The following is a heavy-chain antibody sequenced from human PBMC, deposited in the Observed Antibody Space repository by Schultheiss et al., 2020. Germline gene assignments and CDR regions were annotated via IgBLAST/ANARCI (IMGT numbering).Heavy chain of an antibody. J-gene: IGHJ3*02. CDR2: ISYDGNSK. CDR3: AKDQWAAAAGITDGLDI. CDR1: GFTFSNHG. D-gene: IGHD6-25*01. V-gene: IGHV3-30*18. Sequence: GGSLRLSCAASGFTFSNHGMHWVRQAPGRGLEWVAVISYDGNSKNYADSVKGRCTISRDNSKNTLYLQMSSLRAEDTAVYFCAKDQWAAAAGITDGLDIWGQGTMVTVSS.